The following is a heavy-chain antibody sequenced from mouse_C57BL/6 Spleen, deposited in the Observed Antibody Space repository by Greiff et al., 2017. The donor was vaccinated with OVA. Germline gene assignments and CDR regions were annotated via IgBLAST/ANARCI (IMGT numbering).Heavy chain of an antibody. CDR2: INPNNGGT. J-gene: IGHJ1*03. D-gene: IGHD4-1*01. V-gene: IGHV1-18*01. Sequence: VQLQQPGPELVKPGASVKLPCKASGYTFTDYYMDWVKQSHGQSLEWIGDINPNNGGTIYNQKFKGKATLTVDKSSSTAYMELRSLTSEDTAVYYCARFLTGLCWYFDVWGTGTTVTVSS. CDR3: ARFLTGLCWYFDV. CDR1: GYTFTDYY.